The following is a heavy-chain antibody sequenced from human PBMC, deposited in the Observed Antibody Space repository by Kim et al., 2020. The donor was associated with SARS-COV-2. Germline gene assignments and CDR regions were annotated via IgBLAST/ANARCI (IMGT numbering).Heavy chain of an antibody. J-gene: IGHJ4*02. V-gene: IGHV4-39*01. D-gene: IGHD2-2*01. CDR3: ARHREVGVLDY. CDR2: T. Sequence: TYYNPSLKSRVTISVDTSKNQFSLKLSSVTAADTAVYYCARHREVGVLDYWGQGTLVTVSS.